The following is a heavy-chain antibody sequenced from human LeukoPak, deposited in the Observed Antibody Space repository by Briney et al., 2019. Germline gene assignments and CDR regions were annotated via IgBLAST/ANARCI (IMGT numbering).Heavy chain of an antibody. CDR1: GVSISSYY. V-gene: IGHV4-4*07. CDR3: ARVSYYYYGSGSYPHMDV. Sequence: ASETLSLTCTVSGVSISSYYWSWIRQAAGQGLEWIGRIYTSGSTYYNASRKRGVTMSVVTSKNQFTLKLSSVTAADTAVYYCARVSYYYYGSGSYPHMDVWGKGTTVTVSS. J-gene: IGHJ6*03. D-gene: IGHD3-10*01. CDR2: IYTSGST.